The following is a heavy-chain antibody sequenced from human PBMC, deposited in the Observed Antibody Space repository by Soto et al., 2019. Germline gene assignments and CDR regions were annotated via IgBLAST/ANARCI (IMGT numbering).Heavy chain of an antibody. J-gene: IGHJ6*02. CDR3: ARGEDAFFYYGLDV. Sequence: SETLSLTCTVSGGSITSSYWSWIRRPPGKGLEWIAYIYDTGISGYTPSTSYNPSLKSRVTMSVDTSKSQVSLKLTSVTAADTAVYYCARGEDAFFYYGLDVWGQGITVTVSS. CDR1: GGSITSSY. CDR2: IYDTGISGYTPST. V-gene: IGHV4-59*01.